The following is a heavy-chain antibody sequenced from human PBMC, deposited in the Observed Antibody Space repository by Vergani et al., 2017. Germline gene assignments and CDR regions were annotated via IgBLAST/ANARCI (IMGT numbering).Heavy chain of an antibody. Sequence: QVQLVESGGGVVQPGGSRRLSCAASGFSFSSYGMHWVRQAPGKGLEWVAFIRNDGSNKYYADSVKGRFTISRDNSKNRLYLQMNSLRAEDTAVYYCAKDAVIVPGAMRNPYYFDYWGQGTLVTVSS. D-gene: IGHD2-2*01. J-gene: IGHJ4*02. V-gene: IGHV3-30*02. CDR2: IRNDGSNK. CDR1: GFSFSSYG. CDR3: AKDAVIVPGAMRNPYYFDY.